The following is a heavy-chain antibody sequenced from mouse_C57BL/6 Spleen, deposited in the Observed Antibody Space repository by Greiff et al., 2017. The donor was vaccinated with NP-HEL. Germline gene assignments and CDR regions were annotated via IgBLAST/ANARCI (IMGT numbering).Heavy chain of an antibody. J-gene: IGHJ3*01. CDR1: GYNFTSYW. CDR3: ASEGDDYSGWMY. Sequence: VQLQQSGAELAKPGASVKLSCKASGYNFTSYWMHWVKQRPGQGLEWIGYINPSSGYTKYNQKFKDKATLPADKSSSTAYMQLSSLTYEDSAVYYCASEGDDYSGWMYWGQGTLVTVSA. V-gene: IGHV1-7*01. D-gene: IGHD1-1*01. CDR2: INPSSGYT.